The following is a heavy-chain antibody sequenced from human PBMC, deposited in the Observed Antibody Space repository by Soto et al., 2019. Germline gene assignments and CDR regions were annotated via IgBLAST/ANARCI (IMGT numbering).Heavy chain of an antibody. CDR2: ISSGGTIT. V-gene: IGHV3-23*01. CDR1: GLTFVTYA. D-gene: IGHD3-22*01. CDR3: AKDGPRFYDNSGCGY. Sequence: GGSLRLACSSSGLTFVTYAMRWVRQAPVNGLEWVSAISSGGTITYYADSVKGRFTISRDNSKNTLFLQMISLRAEDTAIYYCAKDGPRFYDNSGCGYRDQGTRVTVSS. J-gene: IGHJ4*02.